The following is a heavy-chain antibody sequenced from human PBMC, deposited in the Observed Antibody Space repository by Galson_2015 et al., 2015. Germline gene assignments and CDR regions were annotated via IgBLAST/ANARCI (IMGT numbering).Heavy chain of an antibody. Sequence: SVKVSCKASGYTFTSYAMNWVRQAPGQGLEWMGWINTNTGNPTYAQGFTGRFVFSLDTSVSTAYLQISSLKAEDTAVYYCARDLTAAGMWGFDPWGQGTLVTVSS. CDR2: INTNTGNP. CDR3: ARDLTAAGMWGFDP. D-gene: IGHD6-13*01. V-gene: IGHV7-4-1*02. J-gene: IGHJ5*02. CDR1: GYTFTSYA.